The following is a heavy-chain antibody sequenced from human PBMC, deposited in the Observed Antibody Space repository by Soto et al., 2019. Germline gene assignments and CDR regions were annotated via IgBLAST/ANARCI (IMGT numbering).Heavy chain of an antibody. D-gene: IGHD6-19*01. Sequence: SVKVSFKASGGTFSSYTISWVRQAPGQGLEWMGRIIPILGIANYAQKFQGRVTITRDTSASTAYMELSSLRSEDTAVYYCARDQEESSGWFSEIFGMDVWGQGTTVTVSS. CDR3: ARDQEESSGWFSEIFGMDV. J-gene: IGHJ6*02. CDR1: GGTFSSYT. V-gene: IGHV1-69*04. CDR2: IIPILGIA.